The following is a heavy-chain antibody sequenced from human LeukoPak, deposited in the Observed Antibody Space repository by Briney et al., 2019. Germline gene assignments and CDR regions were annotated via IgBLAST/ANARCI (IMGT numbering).Heavy chain of an antibody. Sequence: ASVKVSCKTSGYTFTNHALTWVRQAPGQGLQWMGWINTFNTIANYAPKFEGRVIMTTDTSTTTASLELMSLRSDDTAVYYCARLLNDYGAIDALDIWGQGTVVTV. J-gene: IGHJ3*02. D-gene: IGHD4-17*01. V-gene: IGHV1-18*01. CDR2: INTFNTIA. CDR1: GYTFTNHA. CDR3: ARLLNDYGAIDALDI.